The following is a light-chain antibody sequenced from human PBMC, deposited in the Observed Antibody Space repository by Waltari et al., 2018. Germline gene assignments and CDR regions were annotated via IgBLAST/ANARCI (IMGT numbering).Light chain of an antibody. CDR3: QHYVRLPAT. CDR1: QSISKY. CDR2: HSS. J-gene: IGKJ1*01. V-gene: IGKV3-20*01. Sequence: EIMLTQSPGTLSLSPGERATLSCKASQSISKYLDWYQQIPGQAPRLLIYHSSSRATGIPDRFSGSGSETDFSLTISRLEPEDFAVYYCQHYVRLPATFGQGTNVEIK.